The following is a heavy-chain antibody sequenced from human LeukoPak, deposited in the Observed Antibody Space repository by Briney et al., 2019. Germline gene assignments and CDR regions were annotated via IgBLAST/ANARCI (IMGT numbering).Heavy chain of an antibody. CDR3: ARGSPQQYYDILTGYYIEAFDI. D-gene: IGHD3-9*01. J-gene: IGHJ3*02. V-gene: IGHV1-69*02. CDR2: IIPILGIA. CDR1: GGTFSSYT. Sequence: SVKVSCKASGGTFSSYTISWVRQPPGQRLEWMGRIIPILGIANYEQKFQGRVTITADKSKSTAYMELSSLRSEDTAVYYCARGSPQQYYDILTGYYIEAFDIWGQGTMVTVSS.